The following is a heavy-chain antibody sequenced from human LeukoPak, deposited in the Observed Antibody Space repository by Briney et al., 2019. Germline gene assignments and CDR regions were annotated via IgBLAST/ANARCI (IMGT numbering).Heavy chain of an antibody. Sequence: GASVKVSCKASGYSFTSHDINWVRQAAGQGLEWMGWMNPNSGNTGYVKKFQGRVTITRDTSISTSYMELRSLRSEDTAVYYCARTLGITMVRGGYWYFDLWGRGTLVTVSS. CDR3: ARTLGITMVRGGYWYFDL. J-gene: IGHJ2*01. CDR1: GYSFTSHD. CDR2: MNPNSGNT. D-gene: IGHD3-10*01. V-gene: IGHV1-8*03.